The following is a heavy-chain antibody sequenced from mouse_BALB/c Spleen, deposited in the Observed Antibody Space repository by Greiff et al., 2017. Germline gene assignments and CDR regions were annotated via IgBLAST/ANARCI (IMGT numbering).Heavy chain of an antibody. Sequence: EVQLQESGPGLVKPSQSLSLTCTVTGYSITSDYAWNWIRQFPGNKLEWMGYISYSGSTSYNPSLKSRISITRDTSKNQFFLQLNSVTTEDTATYYCARNAYYGNSAWFAYWGQGTLVTVSA. CDR1: GYSITSDYA. D-gene: IGHD2-10*01. CDR2: ISYSGST. V-gene: IGHV3-2*02. J-gene: IGHJ3*01. CDR3: ARNAYYGNSAWFAY.